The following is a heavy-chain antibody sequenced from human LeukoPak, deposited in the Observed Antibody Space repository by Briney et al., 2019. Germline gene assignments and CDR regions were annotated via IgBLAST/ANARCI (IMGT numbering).Heavy chain of an antibody. J-gene: IGHJ4*02. CDR3: AVYSSGWVDY. Sequence: SETLSLTCAVYGGSFSGYYWSWIRQPPGKGLEWIGEINRSGSTNYNPSLKSRVTISVDTSKNQFSLKLSSVTAADTAVYYCAVYSSGWVDYWGQGTLVTVSS. V-gene: IGHV4-34*01. CDR2: INRSGST. CDR1: GGSFSGYY. D-gene: IGHD6-19*01.